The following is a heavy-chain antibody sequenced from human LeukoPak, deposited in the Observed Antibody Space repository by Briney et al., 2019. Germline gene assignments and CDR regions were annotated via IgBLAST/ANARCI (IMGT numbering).Heavy chain of an antibody. Sequence: SETLSLTCTVSGGSISGHFWSWIRQPPGKGLEWTGYIYYSGSTNYNPSLKSRVTISVDTSKNQFSLKLTSVTAADTAVYYCARYYCGADCYYFDYWGQGTRVTVSS. CDR3: ARYYCGADCYYFDY. V-gene: IGHV4-59*08. J-gene: IGHJ4*02. CDR1: GGSISGHF. D-gene: IGHD2-21*02. CDR2: IYYSGST.